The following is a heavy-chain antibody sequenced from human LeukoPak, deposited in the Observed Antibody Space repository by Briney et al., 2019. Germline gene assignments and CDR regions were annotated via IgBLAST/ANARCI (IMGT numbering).Heavy chain of an antibody. V-gene: IGHV3-30*03. Sequence: GGSLRLSCAASGFTFGSYGMHWVRQAPGEGLEWIVVISNDGSNKYYADSVKGRFTISRDNYKKTMHLQMNSLRAEDTAVYYCARGYGMDVWGQGTTDTVSS. CDR1: GFTFGSYG. CDR2: ISNDGSNK. J-gene: IGHJ6*02. CDR3: ARGYGMDV.